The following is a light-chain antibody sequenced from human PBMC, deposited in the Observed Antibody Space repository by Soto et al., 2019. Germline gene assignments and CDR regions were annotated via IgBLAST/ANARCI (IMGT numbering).Light chain of an antibody. CDR2: DVT. Sequence: QSVLTQPASVSGSPGQSITISCIGNSSDVGAFNYVSWYQHHPGKAPKLIIYDVTDRPSGVSTRFSASKSGNTASLTISGLQAEDEADYYCSSYTTRNTEVFGTGTKVTVL. CDR1: SSDVGAFNY. CDR3: SSYTTRNTEV. V-gene: IGLV2-14*03. J-gene: IGLJ1*01.